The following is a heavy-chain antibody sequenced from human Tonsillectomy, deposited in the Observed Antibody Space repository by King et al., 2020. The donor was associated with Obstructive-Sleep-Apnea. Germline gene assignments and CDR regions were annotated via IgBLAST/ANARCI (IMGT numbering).Heavy chain of an antibody. CDR3: ASKVAVYADY. V-gene: IGHV3-48*04. CDR1: GFTFSSYS. CDR2: ISSSISTI. D-gene: IGHD3-16*01. J-gene: IGHJ4*02. Sequence: VQLVESGGGLVQPGGSLRLSCAASGFTFSSYSMNWVRQAPGKGLEWVSYISSSISTIYYADSLRGRFTISRDNAKNSLYLQMNSLRAEDTAVYYCASKVAVYADYWGQGTLVTVSS.